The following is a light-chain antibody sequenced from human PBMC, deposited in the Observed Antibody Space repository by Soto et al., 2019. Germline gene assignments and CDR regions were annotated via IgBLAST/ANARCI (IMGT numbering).Light chain of an antibody. J-gene: IGKJ2*01. Sequence: DIQMTQSPSSLSASVGDRVTITCRASQSISSYLNWYQQKPGKAPNLLIYAASSLQSGVPSRFSGSGVGTDFTLTISSLQPEDFATYYCQQSYSTLYTFGQGTKLEIK. CDR1: QSISSY. CDR3: QQSYSTLYT. V-gene: IGKV1-39*01. CDR2: AAS.